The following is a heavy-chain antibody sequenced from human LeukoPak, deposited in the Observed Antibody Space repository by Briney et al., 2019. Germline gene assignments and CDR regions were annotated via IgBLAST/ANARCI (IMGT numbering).Heavy chain of an antibody. CDR1: GCSMNSYY. V-gene: IGHV4-59*01. Sequence: SETLSLTCTVSGCSMNSYYWSWIRQPPGKGLEWIGYIFYSGTTDYNPSLKSRVTISVDASKNQFSLKVSSVTAADTAVYYCARDRSRYSSRYFDFWGQGTLVTVSS. CDR2: IFYSGTT. J-gene: IGHJ4*02. D-gene: IGHD6-19*01. CDR3: ARDRSRYSSRYFDF.